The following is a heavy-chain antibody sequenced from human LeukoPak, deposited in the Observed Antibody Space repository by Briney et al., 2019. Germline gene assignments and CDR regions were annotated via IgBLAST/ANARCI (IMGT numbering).Heavy chain of an antibody. D-gene: IGHD3-22*01. CDR1: GFTFSSYA. J-gene: IGHJ4*02. Sequence: GGYLSLYCAASGFTFSSYAMSWVRQAPGKGLKWVSAVCGSDASTYYADSVKGRLTISTANSKNTLYLQMKSLRAEETVVYYCAKRSSYDSSGPLPWWGQGTLVTVSS. CDR3: AKRSSYDSSGPLPW. V-gene: IGHV3-23*01. CDR2: VCGSDAST.